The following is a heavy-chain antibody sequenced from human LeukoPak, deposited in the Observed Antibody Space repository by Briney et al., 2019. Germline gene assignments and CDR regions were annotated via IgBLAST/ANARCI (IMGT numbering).Heavy chain of an antibody. CDR2: IYPGDSDT. Sequence: GESLKISCKGSGYNFSPYWIAWVRQMPGKGLEWMVIIYPGDSDTRYNPSFQGQLTISADKSINTAYLQWSSLKASDTAMYYCARTYYYDSNGSPTFFDYWGQGTLVTVSS. V-gene: IGHV5-51*01. J-gene: IGHJ4*02. CDR3: ARTYYYDSNGSPTFFDY. D-gene: IGHD3-22*01. CDR1: GYNFSPYW.